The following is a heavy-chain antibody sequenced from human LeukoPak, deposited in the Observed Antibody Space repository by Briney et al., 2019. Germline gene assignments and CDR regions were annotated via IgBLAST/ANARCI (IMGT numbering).Heavy chain of an antibody. CDR2: IYYSGST. D-gene: IGHD3-3*01. J-gene: IGHJ6*03. CDR3: ARAPNYDFWSGYMDV. V-gene: IGHV4-59*08. Sequence: RSSETLSLTCTVSGGSISSYYWSWIRQPPGKGLEWVGYIYYSGSTNYNPSLKSRVTMSVDTSKNQFSLKLSSVTAADTAVYFCARAPNYDFWSGYMDVWGKGTTVTVSS. CDR1: GGSISSYY.